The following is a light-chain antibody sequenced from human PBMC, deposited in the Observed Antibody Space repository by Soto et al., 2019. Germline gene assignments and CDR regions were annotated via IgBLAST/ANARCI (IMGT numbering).Light chain of an antibody. CDR3: SSYTISNIL. Sequence: QSVLTQPASVSGSPGQSITISCTGTSSDVGNYNSVSWYQQYPGKAPKLMIYEVTNRPSGVSNRFSGSKSGNTASLTISGLQAEDEADYYCSSYTISNILFGGGTKLTVL. CDR1: SSDVGNYNS. V-gene: IGLV2-14*01. J-gene: IGLJ2*01. CDR2: EVT.